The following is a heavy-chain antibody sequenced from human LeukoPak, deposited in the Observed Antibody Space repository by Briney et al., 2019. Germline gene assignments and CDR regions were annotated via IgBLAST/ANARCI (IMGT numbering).Heavy chain of an antibody. CDR3: AKSNGYGLVDI. D-gene: IGHD3-10*01. J-gene: IGHJ3*02. CDR1: GGSFSGYY. V-gene: IGHV4-34*01. Sequence: SETLSLTCAVYGGSFSGYYWSWVRQPPGKGLEWIGEINHSGSTNYNPSLKSRVTISVDTSKNQFSLKLNSVTAADTAVYYCAKSNGYGLVDIWGQGTMVTVSS. CDR2: INHSGST.